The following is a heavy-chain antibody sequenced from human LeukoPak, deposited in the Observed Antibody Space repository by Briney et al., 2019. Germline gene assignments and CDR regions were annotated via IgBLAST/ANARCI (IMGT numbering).Heavy chain of an antibody. J-gene: IGHJ4*02. CDR2: ISGSGGST. CDR1: GFTFSSYA. V-gene: IGHV3-23*01. CDR3: ARGPGGSYLGY. D-gene: IGHD1-26*01. Sequence: GGSLRLSCAASGFTFSSYAMSWVRQAPGKGLEWVSAISGSGGSTYYADSVKGRFTISRDNSKNTLYLQMNSLRSDDTAVYYCARGPGGSYLGYWGQGTLVTVSS.